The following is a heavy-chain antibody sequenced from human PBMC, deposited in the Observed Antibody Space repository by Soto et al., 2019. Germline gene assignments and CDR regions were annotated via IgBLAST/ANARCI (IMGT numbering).Heavy chain of an antibody. V-gene: IGHV5-51*01. J-gene: IGHJ6*02. CDR1: GYSCTSYW. Sequence: GESLKISCQGSGYSCTSYWIGWVRQMPGKGLEWVAIIYPADSNTRYSPSFRGQVTISADKSISTAYLQWSSLKAPDTAIYYCARPFGMDVWGQGTTVTVSS. CDR2: IYPADSNT. CDR3: ARPFGMDV.